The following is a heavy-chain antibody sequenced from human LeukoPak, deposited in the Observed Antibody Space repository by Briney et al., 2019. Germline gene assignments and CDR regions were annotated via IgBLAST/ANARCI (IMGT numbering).Heavy chain of an antibody. Sequence: PGGSLRLSCAASGFTFSSYSMNWVRQAPGKGLEWVSSISSSSSYIYYADSVKGRFTISRDNAKNSLYLQMNSLRAEDTAVYYCARVGGYDYELLGDWGQGTLVTVSS. CDR2: ISSSSSYI. V-gene: IGHV3-21*01. CDR3: ARVGGYDYELLGD. CDR1: GFTFSSYS. J-gene: IGHJ4*02. D-gene: IGHD5-12*01.